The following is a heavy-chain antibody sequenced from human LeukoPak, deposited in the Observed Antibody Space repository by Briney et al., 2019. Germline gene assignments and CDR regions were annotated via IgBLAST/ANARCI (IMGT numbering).Heavy chain of an antibody. V-gene: IGHV3-30*02. CDR3: AKDRGSIFGASGFDY. CDR1: GFTFSSYG. Sequence: GGSLRLSCAASGFTFSSYGMHWVRQAPGKGLEWVAFIRYDGSNKYYADSVKGRFTISRDNSKNTLYLQMNSLRAGDTAVYYCAKDRGSIFGASGFDYWGQGTLVTVSS. CDR2: IRYDGSNK. J-gene: IGHJ4*02. D-gene: IGHD3-3*01.